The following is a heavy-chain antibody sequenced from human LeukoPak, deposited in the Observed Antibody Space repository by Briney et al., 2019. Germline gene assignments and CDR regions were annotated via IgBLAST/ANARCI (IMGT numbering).Heavy chain of an antibody. V-gene: IGHV1-18*01. CDR2: ISDYSGNT. CDR3: ARTPVYGDSTRFDC. Sequence: GATVKVFCKASGYTLTSYGISWVRQASGQGLEGMGWISDYSGNTIYAQKLQGRVTVTTDTYTRTAYMELRRLRSDDTAVFLCARTPVYGDSTRFDCWVQGTQVTVCS. J-gene: IGHJ4*02. D-gene: IGHD4-17*01. CDR1: GYTLTSYG.